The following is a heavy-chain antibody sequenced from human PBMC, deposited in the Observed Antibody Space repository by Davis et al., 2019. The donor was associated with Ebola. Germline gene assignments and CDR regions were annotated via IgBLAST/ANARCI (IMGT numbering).Heavy chain of an antibody. D-gene: IGHD2-21*02. V-gene: IGHV1-2*02. CDR1: GYTFTSYG. CDR3: MRLGDVGTNIVHADF. CDR2: INPNSGGT. Sequence: ASVKVSCKASGYTFTSYGISWVRQAPGQGLEWMGWINPNSGGTNYAQKFQGRVTMTRDTSISTAYMDLSSLGYDDTALYWFMRLGDVGTNIVHADFWGQGTLITVSS. J-gene: IGHJ4*02.